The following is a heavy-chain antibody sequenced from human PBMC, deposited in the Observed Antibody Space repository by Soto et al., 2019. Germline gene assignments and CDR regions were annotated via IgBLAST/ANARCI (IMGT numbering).Heavy chain of an antibody. J-gene: IGHJ4*02. CDR2: ISYDGTNR. CDR1: GLTFSNYA. Sequence: QVHLVESGGGVVQPGRSLRLSCAASGLTFSNYAMHWVRQAPGKGLEWVAFISYDGTNRCYPDSVKGRFTMSRDNSKNTRYLQMNSRKTDDTAVYYCARESSSTVTTGGGGAAKDYWGQGTLVTVSS. V-gene: IGHV3-30-3*01. CDR3: ARESSSTVTTGGGGAAKDY. D-gene: IGHD4-17*01.